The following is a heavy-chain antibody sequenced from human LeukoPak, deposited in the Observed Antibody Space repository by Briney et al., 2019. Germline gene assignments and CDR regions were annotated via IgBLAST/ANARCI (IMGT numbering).Heavy chain of an antibody. CDR2: ISSSSSYI. Sequence: PGGSLRLSCAASGFTFSRYSMNWVRQAPGKGLEWVSSISSSSSYIYYADSVKGRFTISRDNAKNSLYLQMNSLRAEDTAVYYCARSHHYYDSSGYYKTVPYWGQGTLVTVSS. V-gene: IGHV3-21*01. J-gene: IGHJ4*02. CDR1: GFTFSRYS. D-gene: IGHD3-22*01. CDR3: ARSHHYYDSSGYYKTVPY.